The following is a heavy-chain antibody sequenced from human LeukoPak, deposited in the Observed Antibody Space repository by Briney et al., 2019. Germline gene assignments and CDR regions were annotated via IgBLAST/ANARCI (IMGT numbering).Heavy chain of an antibody. CDR1: GGSISSYY. V-gene: IGHV4-59*01. CDR2: IYHSGTT. D-gene: IGHD1-26*01. J-gene: IGHJ4*02. CDR3: ARNIVGPRQVDY. Sequence: SETLSLTCTVSGGSISSYYWSWIRQPPGKGLEWIGYIYHSGTTNYNPSLKSRVTTSVDTSKSQFSLKLSSVTAADTAIYYCARNIVGPRQVDYWGQGTLVTVSS.